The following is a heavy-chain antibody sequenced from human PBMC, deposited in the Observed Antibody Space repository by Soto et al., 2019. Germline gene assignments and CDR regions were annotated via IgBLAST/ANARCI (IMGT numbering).Heavy chain of an antibody. D-gene: IGHD1-7*01. CDR1: GCTISSGGYY. CDR3: ARSYNWNYVDYYYMDV. CDR2: IYYSGST. V-gene: IGHV4-31*03. Sequence: PSETLSLTCPFSGCTISSGGYYWSWIRQHPGKGLEWIGYIYYSGSTYYNPSLKSRVTISVDTSKNQFSLKLSSVTAADTAVYYCARSYNWNYVDYYYMDVWGKGTTVTVSS. J-gene: IGHJ6*03.